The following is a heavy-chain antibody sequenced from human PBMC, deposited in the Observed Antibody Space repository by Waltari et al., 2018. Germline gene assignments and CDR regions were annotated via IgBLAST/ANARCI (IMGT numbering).Heavy chain of an antibody. Sequence: QLQLQESGPGLVQPSETLSLTCTVSGGSITSSRYSWGWIRQPPGKGLEWIGSISYSVSTHYNPSLKRRVTISLDTSKSQFSLKLSSVTAADTAVYYCARQWRYDFWSGYGLGYWGQGTLVTVSS. J-gene: IGHJ4*02. CDR3: ARQWRYDFWSGYGLGY. CDR1: GGSITSSRYS. D-gene: IGHD3-3*01. CDR2: ISYSVST. V-gene: IGHV4-39*01.